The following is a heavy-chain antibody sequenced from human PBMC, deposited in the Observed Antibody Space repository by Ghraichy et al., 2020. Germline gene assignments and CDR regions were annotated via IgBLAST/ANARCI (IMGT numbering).Heavy chain of an antibody. J-gene: IGHJ4*02. Sequence: SQTLSITCSVSGASISSGDYYWNWIRQLPGKGLEWIGYIFYSGSTYYNPSLKSLVTMSIDASKNQFFLKLSSVTAADTALYYCARGTWFGELLPFFDSWGQGTLITVSS. D-gene: IGHD3-10*01. CDR3: ARGTWFGELLPFFDS. CDR2: IFYSGST. CDR1: GASISSGDYY. V-gene: IGHV4-31*01.